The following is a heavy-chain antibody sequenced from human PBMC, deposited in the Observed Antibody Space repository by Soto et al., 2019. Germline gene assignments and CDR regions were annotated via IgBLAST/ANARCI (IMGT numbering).Heavy chain of an antibody. CDR2: IYYSGST. CDR3: ASLNYYYGMDV. J-gene: IGHJ6*02. V-gene: IGHV4-39*01. CDR1: GGSISSSSYY. Sequence: SETLSLTCTVSGGSISSSSYYWGWIRQPPGKGLEWIGSIYYSGSTYYNPSLKSRVTISVDTSKNQFSLKLSSVTAADTAVYYGASLNYYYGMDVWGQGTTVTVSS.